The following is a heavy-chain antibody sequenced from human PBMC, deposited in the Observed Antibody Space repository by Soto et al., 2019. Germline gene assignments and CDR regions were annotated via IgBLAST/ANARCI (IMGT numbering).Heavy chain of an antibody. Sequence: GGSMRLSCAASGFTFSSYAMSRVRKDKGKGLEWVSAISGSGGSTYYADSVKGRFTISRDNSKNTLYLQMNSLRAEDTAVYYCSKDPRVDDYGDYPLNFDYWGQGTLVTVSS. V-gene: IGHV3-23*01. CDR2: ISGSGGST. CDR3: SKDPRVDDYGDYPLNFDY. D-gene: IGHD4-17*01. J-gene: IGHJ4*02. CDR1: GFTFSSYA.